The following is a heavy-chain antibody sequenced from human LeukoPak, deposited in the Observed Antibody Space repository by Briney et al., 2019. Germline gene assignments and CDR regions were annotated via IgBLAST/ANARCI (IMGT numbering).Heavy chain of an antibody. CDR2: INAGNGNT. CDR3: ARGHYYDSSGPPAGGVYY. CDR1: GYTFTSYT. Sequence: ASVKVSCKASGYTFTSYTMHWVRQAPGQRLEWVGWINAGNGNTKYSQKFQGRVTMTRNTSISTAYMELSSLRSEDTAVYYCARGHYYDSSGPPAGGVYYWGQGTLVTVSS. D-gene: IGHD3-22*01. J-gene: IGHJ4*02. V-gene: IGHV1-3*01.